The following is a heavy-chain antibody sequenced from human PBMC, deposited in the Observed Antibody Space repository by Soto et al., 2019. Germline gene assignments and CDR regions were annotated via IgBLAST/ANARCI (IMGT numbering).Heavy chain of an antibody. CDR2: VDPEDGET. J-gene: IGHJ3*02. CDR1: GYTFTDYY. V-gene: IGHV1-69-2*01. CDR3: ATSRVLHTMADAFDI. D-gene: IGHD3-10*01. Sequence: GASVKVSCKVSGYTFTDYYMHWVQQAPGKGLEWMGLVDPEDGETIYAEKFQGRVTITADTSTDTAYMELSSLRSEDTAVYYCATSRVLHTMADAFDIWGQGTMVTVS.